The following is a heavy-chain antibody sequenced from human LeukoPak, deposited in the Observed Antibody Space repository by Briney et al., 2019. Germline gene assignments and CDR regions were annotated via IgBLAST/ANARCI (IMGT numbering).Heavy chain of an antibody. V-gene: IGHV3-48*01. CDR1: GFIFSSYN. D-gene: IGHD6-19*01. CDR2: ISSSSSTI. J-gene: IGHJ1*01. Sequence: PGGSLRLSCAASGFIFSSYNMNWVRQAPGKGLGWVSYISSSSSTIHYADSVKGRFTISRDNPKNSLFLQMNSLRVEDTAVYYCVGGTGWRLDSWGQGTLVTVSS. CDR3: VGGTGWRLDS.